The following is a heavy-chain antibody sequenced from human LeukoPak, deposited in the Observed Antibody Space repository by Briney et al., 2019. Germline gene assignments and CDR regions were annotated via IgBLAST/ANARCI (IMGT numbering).Heavy chain of an antibody. CDR2: IIPIFGTA. CDR1: GGTFSSYA. CDR3: ARGRTGSSGWYGY. D-gene: IGHD6-19*01. J-gene: IGHJ4*02. Sequence: SVKVSCKASGGTFSSYAISWVRQAPGQGREWMGRIIPIFGTANYAQKFQGRVTITTDESTSTAYMELSSLRSEDTAVYYCARGRTGSSGWYGYWGQGTLVTVSS. V-gene: IGHV1-69*05.